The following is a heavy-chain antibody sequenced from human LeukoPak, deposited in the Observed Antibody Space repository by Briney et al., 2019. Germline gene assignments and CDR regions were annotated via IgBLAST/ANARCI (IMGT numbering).Heavy chain of an antibody. CDR1: GFTFRTYA. V-gene: IGHV3-23*01. J-gene: IGHJ4*02. Sequence: GGSLRLSCAASGFTFRTYAMSWVRQAPGKGLEWVSAISASGDTTYYADSVKGRFTISRDNSKNTLYLQMSSLRAEDTAVYYCAGQQLVNDYWGQGTLVTVSS. D-gene: IGHD6-13*01. CDR3: AGQQLVNDY. CDR2: ISASGDTT.